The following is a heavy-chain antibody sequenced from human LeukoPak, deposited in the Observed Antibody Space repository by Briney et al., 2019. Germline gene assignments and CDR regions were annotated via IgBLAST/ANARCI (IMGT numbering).Heavy chain of an antibody. CDR3: ARFRPTTVTLYYYYYGMDV. Sequence: SETLSLTCAVYGGSFSGYYWSWIRQPPGKGLEWIEEINHSGSTNYNPSLKSRVTISVDTSKNQFSLKLSSVTAADTAVYYCARFRPTTVTLYYYYYGMDVWGQGTTVTVSS. CDR2: INHSGST. V-gene: IGHV4-34*01. J-gene: IGHJ6*02. CDR1: GGSFSGYY. D-gene: IGHD4-17*01.